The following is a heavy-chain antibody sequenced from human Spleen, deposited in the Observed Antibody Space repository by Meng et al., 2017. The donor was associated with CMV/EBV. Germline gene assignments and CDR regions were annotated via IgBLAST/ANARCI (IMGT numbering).Heavy chain of an antibody. D-gene: IGHD6-19*01. J-gene: IGHJ4*02. Sequence: KASGGTFNTDGFNWVRQAPGQGLEWMGGIIPLFGVAKYVQKFQGRVTITADKSTSTVYMEVASLRSEDAAMYYCARASSSGWYYFDYWGQGTLVTVSS. CDR3: ARASSSGWYYFDY. V-gene: IGHV1-69*17. CDR2: IIPLFGVA. CDR1: GGTFNTDG.